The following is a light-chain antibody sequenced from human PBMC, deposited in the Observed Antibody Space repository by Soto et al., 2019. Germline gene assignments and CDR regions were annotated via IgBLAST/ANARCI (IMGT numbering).Light chain of an antibody. J-gene: IGLJ7*02. CDR1: SSDVGGYNY. V-gene: IGLV2-14*01. Sequence: QSALTQPASVSGSPGQSITISCIGSSSDVGGYNYVSWYQHHPGRVPKPMIFEVSDRPSGVSSRFSGSKSGNTAYLTISGLQAEDEADYYCSSFSSTSTIVFGGGTQLTA. CDR3: SSFSSTSTIV. CDR2: EVS.